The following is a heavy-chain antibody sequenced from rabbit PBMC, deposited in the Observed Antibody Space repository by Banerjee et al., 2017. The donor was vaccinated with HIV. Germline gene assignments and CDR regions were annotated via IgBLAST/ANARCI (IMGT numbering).Heavy chain of an antibody. V-gene: IGHV1S45*01. CDR2: IAGSSSGFT. CDR3: ARNYVNAFDP. Sequence: QEQLVESGGGLVKPEGSLTLTCKASGFPFSNKAVMCWVRQAPGKGLEWIACIAGSSSGFTYSATWAKGRFTCSKTSSTTVTLQMTSLTAADTATYFCARNYVNAFDPWGQGTLVTVS. D-gene: IGHD1-1*01. J-gene: IGHJ2*01. CDR1: GFPFSNKAV.